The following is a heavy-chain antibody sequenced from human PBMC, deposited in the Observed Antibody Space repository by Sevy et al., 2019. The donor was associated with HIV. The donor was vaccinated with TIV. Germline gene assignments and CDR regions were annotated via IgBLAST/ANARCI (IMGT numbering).Heavy chain of an antibody. V-gene: IGHV4-39*01. Sequence: SETLSLTCTVSGGAISSNKYYWGWIRQPPGKGLEWFGSIFYSGTTYYNPSLKSRVTISAGTSKNQFSPRLSSVTAADTAVYYCASGYDWNGFDYWGQGTLVTVSS. D-gene: IGHD5-12*01. CDR2: IFYSGTT. J-gene: IGHJ4*02. CDR1: GGAISSNKYY. CDR3: ASGYDWNGFDY.